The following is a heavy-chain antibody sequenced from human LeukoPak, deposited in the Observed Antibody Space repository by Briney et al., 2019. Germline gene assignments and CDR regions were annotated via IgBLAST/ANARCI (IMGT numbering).Heavy chain of an antibody. J-gene: IGHJ4*02. CDR3: ASLFDYYDSSVGDYFDY. CDR2: IDTSGST. V-gene: IGHV4-4*07. Sequence: AETLSLTCTVSGGSISSYYWSWIRQPAGKGLEWIGRIDTSGSTNYNRSLKSRVTMSVDTSKNQFSLKLSSVTAADSAVYYCASLFDYYDSSVGDYFDYWGQGTLVTVSS. D-gene: IGHD3-22*01. CDR1: GGSISSYY.